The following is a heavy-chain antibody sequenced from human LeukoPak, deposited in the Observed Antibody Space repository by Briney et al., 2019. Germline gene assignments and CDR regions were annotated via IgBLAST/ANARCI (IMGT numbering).Heavy chain of an antibody. Sequence: GASLQISCRASGYRFSTYWIGWVRQMPGKGLEWMGIIYPGDSESRYRPSFQGQVTMSVDKSISAAYLQWSSLKASDTAMYYCARPGREGYTSSWRFWGQGTQVTVSS. CDR1: GYRFSTYW. J-gene: IGHJ4*02. D-gene: IGHD6-13*01. CDR3: ARPGREGYTSSWRF. CDR2: IYPGDSES. V-gene: IGHV5-51*01.